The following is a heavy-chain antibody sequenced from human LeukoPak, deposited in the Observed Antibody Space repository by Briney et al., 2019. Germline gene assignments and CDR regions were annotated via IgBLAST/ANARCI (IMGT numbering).Heavy chain of an antibody. CDR1: GYTFTSHY. D-gene: IGHD2-2*01. CDR3: ATARRLEGYCSSITCLVPYNWLDP. Sequence: GASVKVSCKASGYTFTSHYMHWVRQAPGQGLEWMGIINPSGGSTSYAQKFQGRVTMTRDTSTATVYMELSSLRSEDTAVYYCATARRLEGYCSSITCLVPYNWLDPWGQGTLVTVSS. J-gene: IGHJ5*02. CDR2: INPSGGST. V-gene: IGHV1-46*01.